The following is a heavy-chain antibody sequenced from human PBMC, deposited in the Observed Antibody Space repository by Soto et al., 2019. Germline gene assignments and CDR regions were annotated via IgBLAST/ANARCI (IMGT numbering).Heavy chain of an antibody. CDR2: ISAYNANT. J-gene: IGHJ5*02. CDR1: GYTFTSYS. CDR3: ARIQYTWFDP. V-gene: IGHV1-18*04. Sequence: QVQLVQSGAEVKKPGASVKVSCKTSGYTFTSYSITWVRQAPGQGLGWMGRISAYNANTHYAQNLQGRVTMTTDTSTSTAYMELRSLRSDDTAVYYCARIQYTWFDPWGQGTLVTVSS.